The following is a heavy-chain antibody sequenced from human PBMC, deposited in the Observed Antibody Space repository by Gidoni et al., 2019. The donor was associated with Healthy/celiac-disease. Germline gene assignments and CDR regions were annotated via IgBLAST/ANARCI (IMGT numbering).Heavy chain of an antibody. CDR3: ARFQYSSSDEFDY. D-gene: IGHD6-6*01. CDR1: GFTFSSYG. CDR2: IWYDGSNK. V-gene: IGHV3-33*01. Sequence: QVQLVDSGGGVVQSGRSRRLSCAASGFTFSSYGMHWVRLAPGKGLEWVAVIWYDGSNKYYADSVKGRFTISRDNSKNTLYLQMNSLRAEDTAVYYCARFQYSSSDEFDYWGQGTLVTVSS. J-gene: IGHJ4*02.